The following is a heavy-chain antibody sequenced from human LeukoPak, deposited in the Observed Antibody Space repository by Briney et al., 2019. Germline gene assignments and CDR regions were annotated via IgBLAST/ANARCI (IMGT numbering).Heavy chain of an antibody. CDR3: ATAYRYSGTYLFDY. D-gene: IGHD1-26*01. V-gene: IGHV1-3*03. J-gene: IGHJ4*02. Sequence: ASVKVSCKASGYTFIYYAIHWVRQAPGQRLEWMGWINADNGDTKYSQELQGRVTIISDTSASTAYMELRNLRSDDMAVYYCATAYRYSGTYLFDYWGQGTQVTVSS. CDR2: INADNGDT. CDR1: GYTFIYYA.